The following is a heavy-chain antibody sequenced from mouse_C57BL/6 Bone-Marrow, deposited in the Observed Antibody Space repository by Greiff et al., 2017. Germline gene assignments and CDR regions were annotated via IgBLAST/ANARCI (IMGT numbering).Heavy chain of an antibody. D-gene: IGHD2-4*01. J-gene: IGHJ2*01. CDR1: GYTFTSYG. CDR3: EREMITQYYFDY. Sequence: VQLQEPGAELARPGASVKLSCKASGYTFTSYGISWVKQRPGQGLEWIGEIYPRSGNTYYNEKFKGKATLTADKSSSTAYMELRSLTSEDSAVYFCEREMITQYYFDYWGQGTTLTVSS. V-gene: IGHV1-81*01. CDR2: IYPRSGNT.